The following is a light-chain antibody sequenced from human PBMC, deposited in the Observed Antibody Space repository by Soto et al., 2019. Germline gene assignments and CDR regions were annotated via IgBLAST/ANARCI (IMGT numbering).Light chain of an antibody. CDR1: QDIGNF. Sequence: DIQMPQSPSSLSASVGDSVPITGQASQDIGNFLTWYQQKPGRAPVLLIYDAANLATGVPPRFSGSGSGRDFTLTISSLQPEDIAAYYCQQYDRLPITVGQGTRLEIK. CDR3: QQYDRLPIT. J-gene: IGKJ5*01. V-gene: IGKV1-33*01. CDR2: DAA.